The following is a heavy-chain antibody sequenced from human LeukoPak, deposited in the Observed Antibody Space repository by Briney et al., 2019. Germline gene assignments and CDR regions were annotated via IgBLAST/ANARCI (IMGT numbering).Heavy chain of an antibody. CDR3: ASDSGYDSFTY. D-gene: IGHD5-12*01. CDR1: GGSINSYS. CDR2: IHYSGST. Sequence: SETLSLTCTVSGGSINSYSWSWIRQPPGKGLEWIGSIHYSGSTNYNPSLKSRVTISVDTSKNQFSLKLTSVTAADTAVYYCASDSGYDSFTYWGQGTLVTVSS. V-gene: IGHV4-59*05. J-gene: IGHJ4*02.